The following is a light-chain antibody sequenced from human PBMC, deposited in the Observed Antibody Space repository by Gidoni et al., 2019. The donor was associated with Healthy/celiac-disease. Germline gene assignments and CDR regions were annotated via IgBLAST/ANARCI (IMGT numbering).Light chain of an antibody. CDR2: DAS. V-gene: IGKV3-11*01. CDR3: QQRSNWPIT. CDR1: QSASSY. Sequence: EIVLTQSPATRSLSPGQRATLSCRASQSASSYLAWYQQKPGQAPRLLIYDASNRATGIPARFSGSGSGTDFTLTISSLEPEDFAVYYCQQRSNWPITFGQXTRLEIK. J-gene: IGKJ5*01.